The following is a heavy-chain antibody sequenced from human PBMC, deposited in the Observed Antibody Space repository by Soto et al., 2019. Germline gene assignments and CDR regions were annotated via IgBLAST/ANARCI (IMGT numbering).Heavy chain of an antibody. V-gene: IGHV3-21*01. J-gene: IGHJ3*02. D-gene: IGHD3-10*01. CDR2: ISSSSSYI. CDR1: GFTFSSYS. CDR3: ARVLSSADAFDI. Sequence: GGSLRLSCAASGFTFSSYSMNWVRRAPGKGLEWVSSISSSSSYIYYADSVKGRFTISRDNAKKSLYLQMNSLRAEDTAVYYCARVLSSADAFDIWGQGTMVTVSS.